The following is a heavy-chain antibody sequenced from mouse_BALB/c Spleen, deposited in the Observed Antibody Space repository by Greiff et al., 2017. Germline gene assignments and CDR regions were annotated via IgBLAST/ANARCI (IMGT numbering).Heavy chain of an antibody. J-gene: IGHJ1*01. CDR3: AREDYGSSRYWYFDV. Sequence: QVQLQQSGAELVRPGTSVKVSCKASGYAFTNYLIEWVKQRPGQGLEWIGVINPGSGGTNYNEKFKGKATLTADKSSSTAYMQLSSLTSDDSAVYFCAREDYGSSRYWYFDVWGAGTTVTVSS. CDR2: INPGSGGT. D-gene: IGHD1-1*01. V-gene: IGHV1-54*01. CDR1: GYAFTNYL.